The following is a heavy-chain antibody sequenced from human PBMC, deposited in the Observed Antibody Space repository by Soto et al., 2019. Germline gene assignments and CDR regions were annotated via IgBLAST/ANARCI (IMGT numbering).Heavy chain of an antibody. V-gene: IGHV3-30*03. CDR1: GFTFSSYS. Sequence: GGSLRLSCAASGFTFSSYSMNWVRQAPGKGLEWVAAISYDGSNKYYADSVKGRFTISRDNSKNTLYLQMNSLRAEDTAVYYCARDVPNGYYFDYWGQGTLVTVSS. CDR2: ISYDGSNK. D-gene: IGHD4-17*01. J-gene: IGHJ4*02. CDR3: ARDVPNGYYFDY.